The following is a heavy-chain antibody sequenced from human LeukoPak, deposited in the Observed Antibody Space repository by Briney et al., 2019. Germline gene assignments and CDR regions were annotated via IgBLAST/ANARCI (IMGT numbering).Heavy chain of an antibody. D-gene: IGHD5-18*01. CDR1: GFTFSSYW. V-gene: IGHV3-7*03. J-gene: IGHJ4*02. Sequence: GGSLRLSCAASGFTFSSYWMSWVRQAPGKGLEWVANIKQDGSEKYYVDSVKGRFTISRDNSKNTLYLQMNSLRAEDTAVYYCAKLVFSKLWKNFFDYWGQGTLVTVSS. CDR3: AKLVFSKLWKNFFDY. CDR2: IKQDGSEK.